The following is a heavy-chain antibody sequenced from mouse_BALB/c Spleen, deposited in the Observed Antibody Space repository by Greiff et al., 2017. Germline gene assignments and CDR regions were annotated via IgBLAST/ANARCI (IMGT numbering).Heavy chain of an antibody. J-gene: IGHJ3*01. CDR1: GFTFSSYA. Sequence: EVMLVESGGGLVKPGGSLKLSCAASGFTFSSYAMYWVRQTPEKRLEWVATISDGGSYTYYPDSVKGRFTISRDNAKNNLYLQMSSLKSEDTAMYYCARGRYGNMAWFAYWGQGTLVTVSA. V-gene: IGHV5-4*02. CDR2: ISDGGSYT. CDR3: ARGRYGNMAWFAY. D-gene: IGHD2-10*02.